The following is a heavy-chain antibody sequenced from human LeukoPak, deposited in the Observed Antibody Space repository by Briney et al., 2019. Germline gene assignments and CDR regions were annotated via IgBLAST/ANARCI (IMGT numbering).Heavy chain of an antibody. CDR1: GYTFTGYY. D-gene: IGHD5-12*01. V-gene: IGHV1-2*04. CDR2: INPNSGGT. J-gene: IGHJ4*02. Sequence: ASVKVSCKASGYTFTGYYMHWVRQAPGQGLGWMGWINPNSGGTNYAQQFQGWVSMTRDTSISTAYMELSRLRSDDTAVYYCARDLSASGYSGYDPLDYWGQGTLVTVSS. CDR3: ARDLSASGYSGYDPLDY.